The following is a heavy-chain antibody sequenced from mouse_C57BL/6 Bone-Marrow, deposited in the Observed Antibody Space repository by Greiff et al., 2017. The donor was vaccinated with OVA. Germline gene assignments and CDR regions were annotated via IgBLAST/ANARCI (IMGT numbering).Heavy chain of an antibody. J-gene: IGHJ2*01. CDR3: AIYDY. CDR1: GYTFTSYW. CDR2: IDPSDSYT. Sequence: QVQLKQSGAELVKPGASVKLSCKASGYTFTSYWMQWVKQRPGQGLEWIGEIDPSDSYTNYNQKFKGKATLTVDTSSSTAYMQLSSLTSEDSAVYYCAIYDYWGQGTTLTVSS. V-gene: IGHV1-50*01.